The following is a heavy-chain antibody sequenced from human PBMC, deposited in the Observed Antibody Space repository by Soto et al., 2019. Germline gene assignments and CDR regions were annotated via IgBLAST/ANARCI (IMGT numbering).Heavy chain of an antibody. CDR1: GGTFSSYA. D-gene: IGHD6-19*01. J-gene: IGHJ6*02. Sequence: SVKVSCKASGGTFSSYAISWVRQAPGQGLEWMGGIIPIFGTANYAQKFQGRVTITADESTSTAYMELSSLRSEDTAVYYCARSPSIAVAGTSVYYYYYGMDVWGQGTTVTVSS. V-gene: IGHV1-69*13. CDR2: IIPIFGTA. CDR3: ARSPSIAVAGTSVYYYYYGMDV.